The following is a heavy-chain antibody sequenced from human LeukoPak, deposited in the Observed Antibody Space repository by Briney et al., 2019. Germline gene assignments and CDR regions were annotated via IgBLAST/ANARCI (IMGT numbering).Heavy chain of an antibody. J-gene: IGHJ4*02. CDR3: AGHGGMVYASIDY. V-gene: IGHV3-30*03. Sequence: GRSLRLSCAASGFTFSGYGMHWVRQAPGKGLEWVAVISYDGSNKYYADSVKGRFTISRDNSKNTLYLQINSLRAEDTAVYYCAGHGGMVYASIDYWGQGTLVTVSS. CDR2: ISYDGSNK. D-gene: IGHD2-8*01. CDR1: GFTFSGYG.